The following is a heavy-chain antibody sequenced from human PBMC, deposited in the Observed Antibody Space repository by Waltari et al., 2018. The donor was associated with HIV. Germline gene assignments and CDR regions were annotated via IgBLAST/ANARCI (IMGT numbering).Heavy chain of an antibody. V-gene: IGHV3-33*06. D-gene: IGHD3-16*01. CDR3: VKERGPFNGFDI. Sequence: QVYLMESGGGVVQPGGSLNLSCAASGFTFSSSGMHWVRQAPGKGLEWVAVIWSDGYNKFYADSVRGRFTFSRDNSKYTLSLQMNSLRAEDTALYYCVKERGPFNGFDIWGQGTMVTVSS. J-gene: IGHJ3*02. CDR2: IWSDGYNK. CDR1: GFTFSSSG.